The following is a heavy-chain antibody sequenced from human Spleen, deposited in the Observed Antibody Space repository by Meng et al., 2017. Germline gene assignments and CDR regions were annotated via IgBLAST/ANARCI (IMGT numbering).Heavy chain of an antibody. J-gene: IGHJ3*02. CDR3: AAVPAMGSGDAFDI. CDR2: MNPNSGNT. Sequence: ASVKVSCKASGYTFTSYDINWVRQATGQGLEWMGWMNPNSGNTGYAQKFQGRVTITRNTSISTAYMELSSLRSEDTAVYYCAAVPAMGSGDAFDIWGQGTMVTVSS. CDR1: GYTFTSYD. V-gene: IGHV1-8*03. D-gene: IGHD3-10*01.